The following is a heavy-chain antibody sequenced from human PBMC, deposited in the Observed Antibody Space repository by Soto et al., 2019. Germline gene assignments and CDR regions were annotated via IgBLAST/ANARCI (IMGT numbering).Heavy chain of an antibody. D-gene: IGHD5-12*01. CDR1: GGSISSGGYS. Sequence: QLQLQESGSGLVKPSQTLSLTCAVSGGSISSGGYSWSWVRQPPGKGLEGVGYIYHSGSTYYNPSLKSRVTISVDRSKNQFSLKLSSVTAADTAVYYCAAGGGLPRYYWGQGTLVTVSS. V-gene: IGHV4-30-2*01. J-gene: IGHJ4*02. CDR2: IYHSGST. CDR3: AAGGGLPRYY.